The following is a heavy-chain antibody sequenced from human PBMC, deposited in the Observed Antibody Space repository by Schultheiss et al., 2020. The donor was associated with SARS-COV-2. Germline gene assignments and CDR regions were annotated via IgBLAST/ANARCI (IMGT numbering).Heavy chain of an antibody. CDR2: IYYSGST. CDR1: GGSVNSGSYY. V-gene: IGHV4-61*01. Sequence: SETLSLTCTVSGGSVNSGSYYWSWIRQPPGKGLEWIGYIYYSGSTNYNPSLKSRVTISVDTSKNQFSLKLSSVTAADTAVYYCARSRRPQTYNWFDPWGQGTLVTVSS. CDR3: ARSRRPQTYNWFDP. J-gene: IGHJ5*02.